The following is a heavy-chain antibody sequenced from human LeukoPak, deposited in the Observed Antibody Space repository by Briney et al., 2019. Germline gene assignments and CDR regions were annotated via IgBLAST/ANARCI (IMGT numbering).Heavy chain of an antibody. CDR1: GFTFGEYA. CDR2: IRSKPYGGTT. J-gene: IGHJ4*02. CDR3: TTGIKTADH. D-gene: IGHD2-15*01. V-gene: IGHV3-49*04. Sequence: GGSLRLSCTPSGFTFGEYAMSWVRPAPGQGLAWVGFIRSKPYGGTTEYAASVKGRFTISRDDSKSIAYQQMNSLKTEDTAVYYCTTGIKTADHWGQGTLVTVSS.